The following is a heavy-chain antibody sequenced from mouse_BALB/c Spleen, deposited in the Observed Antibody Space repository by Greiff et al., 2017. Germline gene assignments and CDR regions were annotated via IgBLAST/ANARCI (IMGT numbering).Heavy chain of an antibody. D-gene: IGHD2-4*01. CDR3: ASPYDYDESYYAMDY. Sequence: VQLQQSGAELVKPGASVKLSCTASGFNIKDTYMHWVKQRPEQGLEWIGRIDPANGNTKYDPKFQGKATITADTSSNTAYLQLSSLTSEDTAVYYCASPYDYDESYYAMDYWGQGTSVTVSS. J-gene: IGHJ4*01. V-gene: IGHV14-3*02. CDR1: GFNIKDTY. CDR2: IDPANGNT.